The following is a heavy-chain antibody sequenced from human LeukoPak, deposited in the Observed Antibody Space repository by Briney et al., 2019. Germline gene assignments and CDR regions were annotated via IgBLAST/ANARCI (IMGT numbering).Heavy chain of an antibody. CDR3: AKDPTYFYDSSGSSAFDI. J-gene: IGHJ3*02. V-gene: IGHV3-23*01. Sequence: GGSLRLSCAASGFTISYNYMSWVRQAPGKGLQWVSVISGSGGSTYYAESAKGRFTISRDNSKNTLYLQMNSLRAEDTAVYYCAKDPTYFYDSSGSSAFDIWGQGTKVTVSS. CDR2: ISGSGGST. D-gene: IGHD3-22*01. CDR1: GFTISYNY.